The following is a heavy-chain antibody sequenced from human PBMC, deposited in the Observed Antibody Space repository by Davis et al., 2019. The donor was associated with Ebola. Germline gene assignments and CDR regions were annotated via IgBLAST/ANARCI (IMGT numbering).Heavy chain of an antibody. J-gene: IGHJ5*02. CDR2: ISSSSSTI. V-gene: IGHV3-48*02. D-gene: IGHD2-2*01. CDR3: ARAAQDIVVEWGENWFDP. CDR1: GFTFSSYS. Sequence: GESLKISCAASGFTFSSYSMNWVRQAPGKGLEWVSYISSSSSTIYYADSVKGRFTISRDNAKNSLYLQMNSLRDEDTAVYYCARAAQDIVVEWGENWFDPWGQGTLVTVSS.